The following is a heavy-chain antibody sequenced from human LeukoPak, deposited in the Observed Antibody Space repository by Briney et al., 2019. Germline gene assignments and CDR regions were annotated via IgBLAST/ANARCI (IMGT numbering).Heavy chain of an antibody. CDR3: ASPRITMIRHAFDI. CDR2: IIPIFGTA. Sequence: SVKVSCKASGGTFTSYAISWVRQAPGQGLEWMGGIIPIFGTANYAQKFQGRVTITADESTSTAYMELSSLRSEDTAVYYCASPRITMIRHAFDIWGQGTMVTVSS. V-gene: IGHV1-69*13. D-gene: IGHD3-10*01. CDR1: GGTFTSYA. J-gene: IGHJ3*02.